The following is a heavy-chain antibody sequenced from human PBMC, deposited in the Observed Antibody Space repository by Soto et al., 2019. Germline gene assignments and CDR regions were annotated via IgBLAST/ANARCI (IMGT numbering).Heavy chain of an antibody. CDR2: ISYDASNK. Sequence: QVQLVESGGGVVQPGRSLRLSCAASGFTFSSYALHWVRQAPGKGLEWVAIISYDASNKYYADSVKGRFTISRDNSKNTLYLQMNSLRAEDTAVYYCARGYSSSSAAFDYWGQGTLVTVSS. D-gene: IGHD6-13*01. V-gene: IGHV3-30-3*01. J-gene: IGHJ4*02. CDR3: ARGYSSSSAAFDY. CDR1: GFTFSSYA.